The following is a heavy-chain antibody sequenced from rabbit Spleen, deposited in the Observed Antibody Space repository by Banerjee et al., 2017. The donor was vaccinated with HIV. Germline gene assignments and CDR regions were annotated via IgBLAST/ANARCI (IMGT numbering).Heavy chain of an antibody. CDR2: IDVGKSLMT. CDR3: ARDLVAVIGWNFNL. CDR1: GVSFSDKDV. J-gene: IGHJ4*01. D-gene: IGHD1-1*01. V-gene: IGHV1S45*01. Sequence: EQLEESGGGLVKPEGSLTLTCKASGVSFSDKDVMCWVRQAPGKGLEWIACIDVGKSLMTHYETWAKGRFTISKTSSTTVTLQMTSLTPADAATYFCARDLVAVIGWNFNLWGPGTLVTVS.